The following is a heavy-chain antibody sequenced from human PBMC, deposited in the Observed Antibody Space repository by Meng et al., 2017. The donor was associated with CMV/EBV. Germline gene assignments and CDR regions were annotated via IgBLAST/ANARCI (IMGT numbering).Heavy chain of an antibody. J-gene: IGHJ6*02. CDR2: INPNSGGT. CDR1: GYTFTSYG. Sequence: ASVKVSCKASGYTFTSYGISWVRQAPGQGLEWMGWINPNSGGTNYAQKFQGRVTMTRDTSISTAYMELSRLRSDDTAVYYCARDLYDDFWSGYYFYYGMDVWGQGTTVTSP. D-gene: IGHD3-3*01. CDR3: ARDLYDDFWSGYYFYYGMDV. V-gene: IGHV1-2*02.